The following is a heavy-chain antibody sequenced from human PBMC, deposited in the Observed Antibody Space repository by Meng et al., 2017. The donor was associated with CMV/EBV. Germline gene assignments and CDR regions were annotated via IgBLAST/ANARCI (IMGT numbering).Heavy chain of an antibody. CDR3: AGDLIGYWDQNWFDP. D-gene: IGHD2-15*01. J-gene: IGHJ5*02. Sequence: GESLKISCAASGFTFSSYAMHWVRQAPGKGLEWVAVISYDGSNKYYADSVKGRFTISRDNSKNTLYLQMNSLRAEDTAVYYCAGDLIGYWDQNWFDPWGQGTLVTVSS. CDR2: ISYDGSNK. CDR1: GFTFSSYA. V-gene: IGHV3-30*04.